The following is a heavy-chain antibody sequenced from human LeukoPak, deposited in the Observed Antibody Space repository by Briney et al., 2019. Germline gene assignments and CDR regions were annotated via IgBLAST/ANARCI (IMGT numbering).Heavy chain of an antibody. D-gene: IGHD2-21*02. CDR3: ARGGGAYCGGDCYRNWFDP. V-gene: IGHV1-69*05. CDR1: GGTFSSYA. Sequence: SVKVSCKASGGTFSSYAISWVRQAPGQGLEWMGGIIPIFGTANYAQKFQGRVTITTDESTSTAYMELSSLRSEDTAVYYCARGGGAYCGGDCYRNWFDPWGQGTLVTVSS. J-gene: IGHJ5*02. CDR2: IIPIFGTA.